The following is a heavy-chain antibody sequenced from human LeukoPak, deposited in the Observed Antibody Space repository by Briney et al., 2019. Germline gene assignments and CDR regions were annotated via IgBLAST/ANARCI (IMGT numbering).Heavy chain of an antibody. J-gene: IGHJ4*02. V-gene: IGHV4-34*01. CDR1: GESFSGYY. D-gene: IGHD6-13*01. CDR3: ARVTGYVMEDYFDY. Sequence: SETLSLTCAVYGESFSGYYWSWIRQPPGKGLEWIGEINHSGSTNYNPSLKSRVTISVDTSKNQFSLKLSSVTAADTAVYYCARVTGYVMEDYFDYWGQGTLVTVSS. CDR2: INHSGST.